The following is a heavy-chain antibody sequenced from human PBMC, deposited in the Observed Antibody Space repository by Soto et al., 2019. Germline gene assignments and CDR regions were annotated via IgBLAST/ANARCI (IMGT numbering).Heavy chain of an antibody. V-gene: IGHV1-58*01. D-gene: IGHD3-22*01. CDR1: GFTFTSSA. J-gene: IGHJ3*02. CDR3: AADRYYYDSSGYSDAFDI. CDR2: IVVGSGNT. Sequence: SVKVSCKASGFTFTSSAVQWVRQARGQRLEWIRWIVVGSGNTNYAQKFQERVTITRDMSTSTAYMELSSLRSEDTAVYYCAADRYYYDSSGYSDAFDIWGQGTMVTVSS.